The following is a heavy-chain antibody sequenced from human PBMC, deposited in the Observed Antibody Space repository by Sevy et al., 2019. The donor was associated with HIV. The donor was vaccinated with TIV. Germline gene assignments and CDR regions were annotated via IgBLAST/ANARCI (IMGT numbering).Heavy chain of an antibody. Sequence: GGSLRLSCAASGFTFSNVWMSWVRQAPGKGLEWVGHIKSKTEGGTTDYAALVKGRFTISRDDSRNTLDLQMNSLKAEDTALYYCTTGGSILQHWGQGTLVTVSS. CDR3: TTGGSILQH. V-gene: IGHV3-15*01. CDR2: IKSKTEGGTT. D-gene: IGHD3-16*01. J-gene: IGHJ4*02. CDR1: GFTFSNVW.